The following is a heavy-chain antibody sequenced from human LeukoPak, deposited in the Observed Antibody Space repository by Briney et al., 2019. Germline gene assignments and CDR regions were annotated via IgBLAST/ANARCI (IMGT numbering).Heavy chain of an antibody. D-gene: IGHD3-10*01. CDR2: ISGSSSYI. Sequence: GGSLRLSCAASGFTFSSYSMNWVRQAPGKGLEWVSSISGSSSYIYYADSVKGRFTISRHNAKNSLYLQMNSLRSDDTAVYYCARVIGFGDLGRPFDPWGQGTLVTVSS. V-gene: IGHV3-21*04. J-gene: IGHJ5*02. CDR1: GFTFSSYS. CDR3: ARVIGFGDLGRPFDP.